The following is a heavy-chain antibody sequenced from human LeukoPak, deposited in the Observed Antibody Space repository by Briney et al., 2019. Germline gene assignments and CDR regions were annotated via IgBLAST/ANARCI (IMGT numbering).Heavy chain of an antibody. J-gene: IGHJ5*02. V-gene: IGHV4-39*07. CDR2: IYYSGST. D-gene: IGHD6-13*01. Sequence: PSETLSLTCTVSGGSISSSSYYWGWIRQPPGKGLEWIGSIYYSGSTYYNPSLKSRVTISVDTSKNQFSLKLSSVTAADTAVYYCARVGGDSRSWYSLSDWFDPWGQGTLVTVSS. CDR1: GGSISSSSYY. CDR3: ARVGGDSRSWYSLSDWFDP.